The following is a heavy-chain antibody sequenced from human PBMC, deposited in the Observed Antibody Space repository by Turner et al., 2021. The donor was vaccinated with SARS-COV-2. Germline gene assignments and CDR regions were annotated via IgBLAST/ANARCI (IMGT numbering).Heavy chain of an antibody. CDR1: GFTFSSYS. D-gene: IGHD3-22*01. CDR2: ISSSNNYI. V-gene: IGHV3-21*01. CDR3: ARWAYYDSSGYYPSHFDY. J-gene: IGHJ4*02. Sequence: EVQLVESGGGLVKPGGSLSLSCAASGFTFSSYSMNWVLQAPGKGLEWVSSISSSNNYIYYADSVKGRFTISRDNAKNSLYLQMNSLRAEDTAVYYCARWAYYDSSGYYPSHFDYWGQGTLVTVSS.